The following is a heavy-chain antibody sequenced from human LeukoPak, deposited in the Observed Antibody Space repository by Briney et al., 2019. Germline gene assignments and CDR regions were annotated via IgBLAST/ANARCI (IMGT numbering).Heavy chain of an antibody. CDR1: GGSISSYY. V-gene: IGHV4-59*01. CDR2: IYYSGST. D-gene: IGHD6-13*01. Sequence: ESGPTLVKPSETLSLTCTVSGGSISSYYWSWIRQPPGKGLEWIGYIYYSGSTNYNPSLKSRVTISVETSKNEFSLKLRSVTAADTAVYYCARVTGYRIEDYFDYWGQGTLVTVSS. CDR3: ARVTGYRIEDYFDY. J-gene: IGHJ4*02.